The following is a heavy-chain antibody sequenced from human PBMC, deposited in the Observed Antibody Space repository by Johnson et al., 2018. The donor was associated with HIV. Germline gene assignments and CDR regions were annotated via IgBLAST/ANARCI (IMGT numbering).Heavy chain of an antibody. D-gene: IGHD3-16*01. J-gene: IGHJ3*02. Sequence: MQLVESGGGLVKPGGSLRLSCAASGFTFSNAWMSWVRQAPGKGLEWVSVIYSGGSTYYADSVKGRFTISRDTSKNTLYFQMNGLRAEDTAVYYCARGSRYTYDNDDVHLLQAFDIWGQGTMVTVSS. CDR2: IYSGGST. V-gene: IGHV3-66*01. CDR3: ARGSRYTYDNDDVHLLQAFDI. CDR1: GFTFSNAW.